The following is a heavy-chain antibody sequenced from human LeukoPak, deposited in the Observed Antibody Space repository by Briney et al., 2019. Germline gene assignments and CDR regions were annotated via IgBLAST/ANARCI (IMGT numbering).Heavy chain of an antibody. CDR3: ARETLYYYDSSGYYFQYFQH. CDR1: GYTFTNYG. J-gene: IGHJ1*01. Sequence: GASVKVSCEASGYTFTNYGISWVRQAPGQGLEWMGWISAYNGNTNYAQTLQGRVTMTTDTSTSTAYMELRSLRSDDTAVYYCARETLYYYDSSGYYFQYFQHWGQGTLVTVSS. D-gene: IGHD3-22*01. V-gene: IGHV1-18*01. CDR2: ISAYNGNT.